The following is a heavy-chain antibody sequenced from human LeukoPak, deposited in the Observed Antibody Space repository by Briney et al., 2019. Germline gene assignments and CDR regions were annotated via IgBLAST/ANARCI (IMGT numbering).Heavy chain of an antibody. J-gene: IGHJ4*02. CDR1: GFTFSNAW. CDR3: TRDRSYGY. CDR2: INCKTDGGTT. Sequence: GASLRLSCAASGFTFSNAWMSWVRQAPGKGLEWVGRINCKTDGGTTDYAAPVKGRFTISRDDSNNTLYLQMNSLKTEDTALYYCTRDRSYGYWGQGTLVTVSS. D-gene: IGHD3-10*01. V-gene: IGHV3-15*01.